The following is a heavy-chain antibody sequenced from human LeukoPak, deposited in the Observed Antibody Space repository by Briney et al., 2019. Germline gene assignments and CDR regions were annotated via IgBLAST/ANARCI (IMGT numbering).Heavy chain of an antibody. D-gene: IGHD3-22*01. J-gene: IGHJ3*02. CDR2: ISDSGNT. V-gene: IGHV4-59*08. CDR1: GGSINSYY. Sequence: PSETLSLTCIVSGGSINSYYWSWIRQPPGKGLEWIGYISDSGNTNYNPSLESRVTISVDTSKSQSSLKLSSVTAADTAVYYCARHKAYYDDRSDYYSAFDIWGQGTMVTVSS. CDR3: ARHKAYYDDRSDYYSAFDI.